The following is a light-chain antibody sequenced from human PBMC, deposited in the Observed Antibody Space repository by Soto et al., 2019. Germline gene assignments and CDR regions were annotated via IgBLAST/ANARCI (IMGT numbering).Light chain of an antibody. CDR2: DVS. J-gene: IGLJ3*02. CDR1: RGDVGGYNY. Sequence: QSALTQPASVSGSPGQSITISCTGTRGDVGGYNYVSWYQQHPGKAPKLLIYDVSNRPSRVSNRFSGSKSGNTASLTISGLQADDEADYYCSSYTNTDALAFGGGTKLTVL. V-gene: IGLV2-14*03. CDR3: SSYTNTDALA.